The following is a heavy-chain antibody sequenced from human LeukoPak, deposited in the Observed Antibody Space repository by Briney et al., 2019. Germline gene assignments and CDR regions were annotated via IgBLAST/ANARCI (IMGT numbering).Heavy chain of an antibody. CDR2: IYYSGTT. V-gene: IGHV4-61*01. CDR1: GDSVSSDSYY. D-gene: IGHD3-22*01. CDR3: ARDSRGYYDSSGYFDH. J-gene: IGHJ4*02. Sequence: SETLSLTCTVSGDSVSSDSYYWSWIRQPPGKGLEWIGYIYYSGTTKQNPSLKSRVTLSVDTSKNQLYLKLNSVTAAVTAVYYCARDSRGYYDSSGYFDHWGQGTLVTVSS.